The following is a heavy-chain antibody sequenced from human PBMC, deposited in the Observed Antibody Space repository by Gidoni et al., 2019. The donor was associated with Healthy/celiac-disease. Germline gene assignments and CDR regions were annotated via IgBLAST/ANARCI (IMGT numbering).Heavy chain of an antibody. Sequence: QVQLVQSGAEVKKPGASVKVSCKASGYPFTSYYMHWVRQAPGQGLEWMGIINPSGGSTSYAQKFQGRVTMTRDTSTSTVYMELSSLRSEDTAVYYCASTEMARTPFDYWGQGTLVTVSS. CDR1: GYPFTSYY. CDR3: ASTEMARTPFDY. J-gene: IGHJ4*02. CDR2: INPSGGST. D-gene: IGHD5-12*01. V-gene: IGHV1-46*03.